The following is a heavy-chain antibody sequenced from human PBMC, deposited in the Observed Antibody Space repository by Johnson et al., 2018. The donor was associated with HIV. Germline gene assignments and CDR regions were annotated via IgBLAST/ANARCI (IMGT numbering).Heavy chain of an antibody. V-gene: IGHV3-30*18. D-gene: IGHD3-22*01. Sequence: QVQLVESGGGVVQPGRSLRLSCAASGFTFSSYVIHWVRQPPGKGLEWVAVISYDGSNKYYVDSVKGRFTISRDNSKNTLYLQMNSLRPEDTAVYYCAKTPGDNWYYSEGTDAFDIWGQGTMVTVS. CDR3: AKTPGDNWYYSEGTDAFDI. CDR1: GFTFSSYV. J-gene: IGHJ3*02. CDR2: ISYDGSNK.